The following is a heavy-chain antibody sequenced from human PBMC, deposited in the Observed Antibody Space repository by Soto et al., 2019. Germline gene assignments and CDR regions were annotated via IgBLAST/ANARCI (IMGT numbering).Heavy chain of an antibody. CDR1: GFTFSSYA. V-gene: IGHV3-23*01. CDR2: ISGSGGST. J-gene: IGHJ6*02. CDR3: AKVMSNYYYYGMDV. Sequence: GGSLRLSCAASGFTFSSYAMSWVRQAPGKGLEWVSAISGSGGSTYYADSVKGRFTISRDNSKNTLYLQMNSLRAEDTAVYYCAKVMSNYYYYGMDVWGQGTTVTVSS.